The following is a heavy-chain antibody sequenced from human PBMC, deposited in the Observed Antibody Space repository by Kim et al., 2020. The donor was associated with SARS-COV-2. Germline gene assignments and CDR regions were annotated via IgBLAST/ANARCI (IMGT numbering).Heavy chain of an antibody. D-gene: IGHD3-10*01. V-gene: IGHV4-59*01. CDR1: GGSISSYY. CDR3: ARWAGYYGSGSSYYYGMDV. CDR2: IYYSGST. Sequence: SETLSLTCTVSGGSISSYYWSWIRQPPGKGLEWIGYIYYSGSTNYNPSLKSRVTISVDTSKNQFSLKLSSVTAADTAVYYCARWAGYYGSGSSYYYGMDV. J-gene: IGHJ6*01.